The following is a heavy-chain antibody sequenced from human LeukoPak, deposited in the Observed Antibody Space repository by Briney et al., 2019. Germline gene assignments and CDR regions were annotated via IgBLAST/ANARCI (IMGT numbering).Heavy chain of an antibody. J-gene: IGHJ3*02. D-gene: IGHD1-26*01. CDR1: GYSISSGYY. CDR3: AREARLLRGVFDI. Sequence: SSETLSLTCTVSGYSISSGYYWGWIRQPPGKGLEWIGSIYHSGSTYYNPSLKSRVIISVDTSKNQFSLKLSSVTAADKAVYFCAREARLLRGVFDIWGRGKMVTVSS. V-gene: IGHV4-38-2*02. CDR2: IYHSGST.